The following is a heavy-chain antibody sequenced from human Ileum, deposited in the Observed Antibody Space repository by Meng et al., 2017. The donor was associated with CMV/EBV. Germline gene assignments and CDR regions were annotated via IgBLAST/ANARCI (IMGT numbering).Heavy chain of an antibody. CDR3: ARDGAAGIRNWFDP. V-gene: IGHV1-2*02. Sequence: SGYTVSGYYMNWVRQAPGQGLEWMGWINPNSGGTDSAQKFQGRVTMTRDTSISTAYMELSRLRSDDTAVYYCARDGAAGIRNWFDPWGQGTLVTVSS. CDR1: GYTVSGYY. D-gene: IGHD6-13*01. J-gene: IGHJ5*02. CDR2: INPNSGGT.